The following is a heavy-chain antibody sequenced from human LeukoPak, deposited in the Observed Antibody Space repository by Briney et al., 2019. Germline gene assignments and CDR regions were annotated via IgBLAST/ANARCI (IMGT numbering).Heavy chain of an antibody. Sequence: PGRSLTLSCAASGFTFSSFGMRWVRQAPGKGLEWVAVIWYDASNKYYADSVKGRFTISRDNSKNTLYLHMNSLRDDDTAVYYCVRGVGVSRFNYLDPWGQGTLVIVSS. V-gene: IGHV3-33*01. CDR1: GFTFSSFG. J-gene: IGHJ5*02. CDR2: IWYDASNK. D-gene: IGHD1-7*01. CDR3: VRGVGVSRFNYLDP.